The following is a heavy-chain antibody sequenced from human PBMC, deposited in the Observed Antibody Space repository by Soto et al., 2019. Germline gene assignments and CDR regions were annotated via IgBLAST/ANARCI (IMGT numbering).Heavy chain of an antibody. J-gene: IGHJ3*01. CDR3: TREASSWGFAFDL. CDR1: GFTFSHYA. Sequence: EVQLLESGGGLVQPGGSLRLSCAASGFTFSHYAMSWVRQAPGKGLQWVSTIFGSGAPTHYADSVKGRFGISRDNSNNMLFLGINSLKDEDTAVYYCTREASSWGFAFDLWGQGTRVAVSS. D-gene: IGHD3-16*01. V-gene: IGHV3-23*01. CDR2: IFGSGAPT.